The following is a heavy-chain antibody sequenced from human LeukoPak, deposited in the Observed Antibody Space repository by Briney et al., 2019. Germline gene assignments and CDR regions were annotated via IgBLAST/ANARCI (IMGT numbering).Heavy chain of an antibody. CDR2: IKSRTDGGTT. CDR1: GFTFTNAW. V-gene: IGHV3-15*01. D-gene: IGHD4/OR15-4a*01. Sequence: PGGSLRLSCAASGFTFTNAWMNWVRQAPGKGLEWVGRIKSRTDGGTTDYATPVKGRFTVSRDDSKNTVYLQMSSLKTEDTAVYYCTVRDLTSLFRFDYWGQGTLVTVSS. J-gene: IGHJ4*02. CDR3: TVRDLTSLFRFDY.